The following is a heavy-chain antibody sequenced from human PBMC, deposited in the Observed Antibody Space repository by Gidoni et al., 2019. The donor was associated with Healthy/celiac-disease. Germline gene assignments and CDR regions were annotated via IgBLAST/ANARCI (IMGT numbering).Heavy chain of an antibody. CDR1: GGSISSGGYS. D-gene: IGHD6-19*01. CDR2: IYHSGST. CDR3: ARGIAVAGTLFSP. J-gene: IGHJ5*02. V-gene: IGHV4-30-2*01. Sequence: QLQLQESGSGLVKPSQTLSLTCAVSGGSISSGGYSWSWFREPPGKGLEWIRYIYHSGSTYYNPSIKSRVTISVDRSKNQFSLKLSSVTAADTAVYYCARGIAVAGTLFSPWGQGTQVTVSS.